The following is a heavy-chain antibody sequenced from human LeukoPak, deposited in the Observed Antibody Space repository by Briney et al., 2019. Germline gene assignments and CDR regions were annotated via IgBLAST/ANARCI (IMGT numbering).Heavy chain of an antibody. CDR2: IYSDGVT. Sequence: GGSLRLSCAASGFMVNSYAMSWGRQAPGKGLAWVSLIYSDGVTQYADSVRGRFTISRDNSKNTLYLQMNSLRDEDTAVYFCARDRAEGKTWVEFDPWGQGTLVTVSS. CDR1: GFMVNSYA. CDR3: ARDRAEGKTWVEFDP. J-gene: IGHJ5*02. V-gene: IGHV3-66*02.